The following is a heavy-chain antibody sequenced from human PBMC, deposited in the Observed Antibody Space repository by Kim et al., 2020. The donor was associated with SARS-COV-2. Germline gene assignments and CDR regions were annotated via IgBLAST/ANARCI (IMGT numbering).Heavy chain of an antibody. Sequence: GGSLRLSCAASGFTFSSYWMHWVRQAPGKGLVWVSRINSDGSSTSYADSVKGRFTISRDNAKNTLYLQMNSLRAEDTAVYYCARFPELRYFALTYGMDVWGQGTTVTVSS. CDR2: INSDGSST. V-gene: IGHV3-74*01. J-gene: IGHJ6*02. CDR1: GFTFSSYW. CDR3: ARFPELRYFALTYGMDV. D-gene: IGHD3-9*01.